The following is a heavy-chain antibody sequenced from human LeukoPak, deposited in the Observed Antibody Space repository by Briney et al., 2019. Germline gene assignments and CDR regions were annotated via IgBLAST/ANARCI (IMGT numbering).Heavy chain of an antibody. V-gene: IGHV1-2*02. D-gene: IGHD6-13*01. CDR2: IDAKSGGT. Sequence: ASVKVSCKAFGYTFTGHYMHWVRQAPGQGLEWMGWIDAKSGGTKYAQRFQGRVTMTRDTSVNTGYMELSSLTSDDTAVYYCARWRGYSSGWSGPFDDWGQGTLVTVSS. J-gene: IGHJ4*02. CDR1: GYTFTGHY. CDR3: ARWRGYSSGWSGPFDD.